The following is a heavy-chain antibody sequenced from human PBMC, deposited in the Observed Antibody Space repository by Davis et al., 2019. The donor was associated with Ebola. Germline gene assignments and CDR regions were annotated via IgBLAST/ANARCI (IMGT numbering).Heavy chain of an antibody. V-gene: IGHV1-18*01. CDR2: ISANDGDT. CDR1: GYSFTSYG. Sequence: ASVKVSCKASGYSFTSYGISWLRQAPGQGLEWMGWISANDGDTAYAQKFQGRVTITADKSTSTAYMELSSLRSEDTAVYYCARDLGIAVAGVGDYWGQGTLVTVSS. J-gene: IGHJ4*02. D-gene: IGHD6-19*01. CDR3: ARDLGIAVAGVGDY.